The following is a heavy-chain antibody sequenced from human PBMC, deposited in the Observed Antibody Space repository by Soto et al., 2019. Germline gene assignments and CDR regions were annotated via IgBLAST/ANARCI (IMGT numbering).Heavy chain of an antibody. V-gene: IGHV1-58*01. Sequence: ASVKVSCKASGFTFTSSAVQWVRQARGQRLEWIGWIVVGSGNTNYAQKFQERVTITRDMSTSTAYMELSSLRSEDTAVYYCAADRAYCGGDRYGFFDFWAQGTLVTVSS. CDR3: AADRAYCGGDRYGFFDF. J-gene: IGHJ4*02. CDR1: GFTFTSSA. CDR2: IVVGSGNT. D-gene: IGHD2-21*02.